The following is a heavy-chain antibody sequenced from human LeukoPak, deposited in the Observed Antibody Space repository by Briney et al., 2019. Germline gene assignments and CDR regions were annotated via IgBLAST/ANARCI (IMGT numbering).Heavy chain of an antibody. V-gene: IGHV1-18*01. CDR3: VRSPGYWYYYMVV. CDR1: GYTFTSYG. Sequence: GSVKVSCKASGYTFTSYGISWVRQAPGQGLEWMAWISAYNGNTNYAQKLQGRVTITTDTSTSTAYMELRSLRSDDTAVYYCVRSPGYWYYYMVVWGKGTTVTVSS. J-gene: IGHJ6*03. CDR2: ISAYNGNT.